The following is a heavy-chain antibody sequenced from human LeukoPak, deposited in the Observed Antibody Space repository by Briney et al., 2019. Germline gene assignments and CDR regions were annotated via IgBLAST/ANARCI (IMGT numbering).Heavy chain of an antibody. CDR3: ARTLLIQRDHAFDI. J-gene: IGHJ3*02. CDR2: INHSGST. Sequence: SETLSLTCAVYGGSFSGYYWSWIRQPPVKGLEWIGEINHSGSTNYNPSLKSRVTISVDTSKNQFSLKLSSVTAADTAVYYCARTLLIQRDHAFDIWGQGTMVTVSS. CDR1: GGSFSGYY. D-gene: IGHD5-18*01. V-gene: IGHV4-34*01.